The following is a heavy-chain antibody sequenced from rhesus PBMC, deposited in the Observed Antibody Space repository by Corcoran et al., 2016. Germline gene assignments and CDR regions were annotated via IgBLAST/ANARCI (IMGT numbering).Heavy chain of an antibody. V-gene: IGHV4-122*02. D-gene: IGHD3-9*01. CDR1: GGSINSGTYY. CDR2: ITYNEYT. CDR3: ACRIGMNYGLHS. J-gene: IGHJ6*01. Sequence: QVQLQESGPGLEKPSETLSLACAVSGGSINSGTYYWSWIRQPPGKALEWIGFITYNEYTDYNPSLKSRVTISGDTSKNQFSLNLNSVTAADTAVYYCACRIGMNYGLHSWGQGVVVTVSS.